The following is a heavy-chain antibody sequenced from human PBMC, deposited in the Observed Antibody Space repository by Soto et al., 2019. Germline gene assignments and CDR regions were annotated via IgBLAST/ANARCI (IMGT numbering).Heavy chain of an antibody. V-gene: IGHV3-21*01. D-gene: IGHD3-10*01. Sequence: EVQLVESGGGLVKPGGSLRLSCAASGFTFSSYSMNWVRQAPGKGLEWVSSISSSSSYIYYADSVKGRFTISRDNAKNSLYLQMNSLRAEDTAVYYCARDTGSGNHYGMDVWGQGTTVTVSS. CDR1: GFTFSSYS. CDR3: ARDTGSGNHYGMDV. J-gene: IGHJ6*02. CDR2: ISSSSSYI.